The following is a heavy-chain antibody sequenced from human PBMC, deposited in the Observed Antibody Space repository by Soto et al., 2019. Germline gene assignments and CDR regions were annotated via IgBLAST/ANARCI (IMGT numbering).Heavy chain of an antibody. CDR1: GFTFSNYW. J-gene: IGHJ4*02. CDR3: ARDIRKGAYYLDY. Sequence: EVNLVESGGGLVQPGGYLRLSCATSGFTFSNYWMTWVRQSPGRGLEWVANISEDGSDKGYVDSVKGRFTIFRDNTGNSLILHMNNLRAEDTAVYYCARDIRKGAYYLDYWGQGTLVTVSS. V-gene: IGHV3-7*01. CDR2: ISEDGSDK. D-gene: IGHD1-26*01.